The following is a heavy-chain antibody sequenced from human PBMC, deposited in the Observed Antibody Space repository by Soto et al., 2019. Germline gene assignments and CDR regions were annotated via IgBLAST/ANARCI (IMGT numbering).Heavy chain of an antibody. Sequence: GGSLRLSCAASGFTFSSYSMNWVRQAPGKGLEWVSSISSSSSYIYYADSVKGRFTISRDNAKNSLYLQMNSLRAEDTAVYYCARARRGGDYAYYYGMDVWGQGTTVTVSS. D-gene: IGHD4-17*01. CDR2: ISSSSSYI. V-gene: IGHV3-21*01. CDR1: GFTFSSYS. CDR3: ARARRGGDYAYYYGMDV. J-gene: IGHJ6*02.